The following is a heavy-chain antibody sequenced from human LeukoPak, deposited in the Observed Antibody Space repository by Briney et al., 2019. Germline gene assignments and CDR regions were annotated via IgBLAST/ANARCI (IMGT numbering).Heavy chain of an antibody. J-gene: IGHJ4*02. V-gene: IGHV1-2*02. CDR1: GYTFTCYY. CDR2: INPNSGAT. CDR3: VRDLMTTQTWDFDY. Sequence: GASVKVSCKGSGYTFTCYYMHWVRQAPGQGLEWMAWINPNSGATNYAQRFQGRVTVTRDTSISTAYMELSSLESDDTAVYYCVRDLMTTQTWDFDYWGQGTLVSVSS. D-gene: IGHD3-16*01.